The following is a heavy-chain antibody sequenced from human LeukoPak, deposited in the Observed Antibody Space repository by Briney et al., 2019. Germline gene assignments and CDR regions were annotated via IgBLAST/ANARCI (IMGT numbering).Heavy chain of an antibody. Sequence: GASVKVSCKASGYTFTGYYMHWVRQAPGQGLEWMGWMNPNSGNTGYAQKFQGRVTMTRNTSISTAYMELSSLRSEDTAVYYCARDYTAMAYHSIGMDVWGQGTTVTVSS. J-gene: IGHJ6*02. CDR3: ARDYTAMAYHSIGMDV. CDR2: MNPNSGNT. CDR1: GYTFTGYY. D-gene: IGHD5-18*01. V-gene: IGHV1-8*02.